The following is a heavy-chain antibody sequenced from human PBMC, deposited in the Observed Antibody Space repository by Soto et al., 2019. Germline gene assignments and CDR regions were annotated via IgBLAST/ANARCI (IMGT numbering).Heavy chain of an antibody. Sequence: SETLSLTCTVSGGSISSGGYYWSWIRQHPGKGLEWIGYIYYSGSTYYNPSLKSRVTISVDTSKNQFSLKLSSVTAADTAVYYCAREGYSYGSPSNDYCGMDVWGQGTTVTVSS. CDR1: GGSISSGGYY. CDR2: IYYSGST. V-gene: IGHV4-31*03. CDR3: AREGYSYGSPSNDYCGMDV. J-gene: IGHJ6*02. D-gene: IGHD5-18*01.